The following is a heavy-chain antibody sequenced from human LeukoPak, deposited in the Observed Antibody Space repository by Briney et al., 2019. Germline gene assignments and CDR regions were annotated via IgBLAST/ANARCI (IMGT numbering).Heavy chain of an antibody. CDR3: ARELGYCSSTSCYKIGDYYYYMDV. CDR2: IYTSGST. Sequence: PSQTLSLTCTVSGGSISGGTYYWSWIRQPAGKGLEWIGRIYTSGSTNYNPSLKSRVTISVDTSKNQFSLKLNSVTAADTAVYYCARELGYCSSTSCYKIGDYYYYMDVWGKGTTVTVSS. CDR1: GGSISGGTYY. V-gene: IGHV4-61*02. D-gene: IGHD2-2*02. J-gene: IGHJ6*03.